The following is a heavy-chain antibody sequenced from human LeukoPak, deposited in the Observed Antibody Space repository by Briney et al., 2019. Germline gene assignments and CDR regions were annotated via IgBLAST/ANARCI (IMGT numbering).Heavy chain of an antibody. Sequence: SETLSLTCTVSGGSISSSSYYWGWIRQPPGKGLEWIGSIYYSGSTYYNPSLKSRVTISVDTSKNQFSLKLSSVTAADTAVYYCARDSSSFPIYYYMDVWGKGTTVTVSS. D-gene: IGHD6-6*01. CDR2: IYYSGST. CDR1: GGSISSSSYY. V-gene: IGHV4-39*07. CDR3: ARDSSSFPIYYYMDV. J-gene: IGHJ6*03.